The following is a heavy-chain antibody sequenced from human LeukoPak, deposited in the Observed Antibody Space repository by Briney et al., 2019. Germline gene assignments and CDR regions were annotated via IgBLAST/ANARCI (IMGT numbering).Heavy chain of an antibody. D-gene: IGHD3-16*01. CDR3: ARDGGYYYYYYDMDV. CDR2: INHSGST. CDR1: GVSFSGYY. Sequence: PSETLSLTCAVHGVSFSGYYWSWIRQPPGKGLEWIGEINHSGSTNYNPSLKSRVTISVDTSKNQFSLKLSSVTAADTAVYYCARDGGYYYYYYDMDVWGKGTTVTVSS. J-gene: IGHJ6*03. V-gene: IGHV4-34*01.